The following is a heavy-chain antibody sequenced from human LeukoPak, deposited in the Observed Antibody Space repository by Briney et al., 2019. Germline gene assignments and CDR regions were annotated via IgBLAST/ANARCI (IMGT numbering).Heavy chain of an antibody. D-gene: IGHD3-22*01. V-gene: IGHV4-34*01. Sequence: SETLSLTCAVYGGSFSGYYWSWIRQPPGKGLEWIGEINHSGSTNYNPSLKSRVAISVDTSKNQFSLKLSSVTAADTAVYYCARGRIPYYYDSTSSFQHWGQGTLVTVSS. J-gene: IGHJ1*01. CDR1: GGSFSGYY. CDR3: ARGRIPYYYDSTSSFQH. CDR2: INHSGST.